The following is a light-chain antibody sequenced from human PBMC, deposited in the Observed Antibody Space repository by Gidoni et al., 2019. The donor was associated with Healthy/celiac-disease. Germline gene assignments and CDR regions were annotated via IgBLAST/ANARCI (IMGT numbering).Light chain of an antibody. V-gene: IGKV3-20*01. Sequence: RSPDTLSIYPGERANLSCKAIQSVSSSYLAWYQQKPGQAPRLLIYGASSRATGIPDSFCASGSRPAFTCCIWSLDVCSSALYFFYQHSTALWLTFGQGTKVEIK. CDR3: YQHSTALWLT. J-gene: IGKJ1*01. CDR1: QSVSSSY. CDR2: GAS.